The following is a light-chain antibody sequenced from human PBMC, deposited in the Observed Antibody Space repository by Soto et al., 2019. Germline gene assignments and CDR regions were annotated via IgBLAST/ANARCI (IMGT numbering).Light chain of an antibody. CDR3: SSYISTSTLNV. CDR2: DVS. V-gene: IGLV2-14*03. Sequence: QSALTQPASVSGSPGHSITISCSGTSSDVGGYNYVSWYQQHPGKAPKLMIYDVSNRPSGVSNRFSGSKSGNTASLTISGLQAEDEVDYCCSSYISTSTLNVFGTGTKLTVL. J-gene: IGLJ1*01. CDR1: SSDVGGYNY.